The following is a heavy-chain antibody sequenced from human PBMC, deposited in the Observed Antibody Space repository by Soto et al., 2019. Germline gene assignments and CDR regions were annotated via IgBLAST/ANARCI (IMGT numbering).Heavy chain of an antibody. D-gene: IGHD2-21*02. J-gene: IGHJ6*02. Sequence: PGGSLRLSCAASGFSFSTHSMNWVRQAPGKGLEWVSSISSRSDTYYADSVKGRFTISRDNAKNSVSLQMDSLRAEDAAVYYCAREETAWPLAYGLDVWGQGTTVTVSS. V-gene: IGHV3-21*01. CDR2: ISSRSDT. CDR1: GFSFSTHS. CDR3: AREETAWPLAYGLDV.